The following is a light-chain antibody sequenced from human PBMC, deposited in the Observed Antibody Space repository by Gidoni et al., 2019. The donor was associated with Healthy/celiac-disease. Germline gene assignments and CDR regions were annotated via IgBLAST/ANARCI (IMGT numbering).Light chain of an antibody. CDR2: SSS. Sequence: EIVLTQSPATLSVSPGARATLSCRASQSVSSNLAWYQQKPSQAPRLLIYSSSTRATGIPARFSGSGSGTEFTLTISSLQSEDFAVYYCQQYKNWPPTWTFGQGTKVEIK. J-gene: IGKJ1*01. CDR1: QSVSSN. V-gene: IGKV3-15*01. CDR3: QQYKNWPPTWT.